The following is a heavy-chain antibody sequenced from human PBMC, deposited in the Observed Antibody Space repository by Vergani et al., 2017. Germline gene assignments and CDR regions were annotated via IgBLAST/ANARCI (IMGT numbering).Heavy chain of an antibody. J-gene: IGHJ6*02. V-gene: IGHV1-69*04. CDR3: AREWLQRLSVNYYGMDV. CDR1: GGTFSSYA. CDR2: IIPILGIA. Sequence: QVQLVQSGAEVKKPGSSVQVSCKASGGTFSSYAISWVRPAPGQGLEWMGRIIPILGIAHYAQKFQGRVTITADKSTSTAYMELSSLRSEDTAVYYCAREWLQRLSVNYYGMDVWGQGTTVTVSS. D-gene: IGHD5-24*01.